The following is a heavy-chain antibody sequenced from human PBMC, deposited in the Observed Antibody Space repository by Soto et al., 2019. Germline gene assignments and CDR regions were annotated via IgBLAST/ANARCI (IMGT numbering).Heavy chain of an antibody. V-gene: IGHV3-23*01. D-gene: IGHD3-10*01. CDR3: AKESYGSGSYRSYYYSYGMDV. CDR2: ISGSGGST. CDR1: GFTFSSYV. J-gene: IGHJ6*02. Sequence: GGSLRLSCAASGFTFSSYVMSWVRQAPGKGLEWVSAISGSGGSTYYADSVKGRFTISRDNSKNTLYLQMNSLRAEDTAVYYCAKESYGSGSYRSYYYSYGMDVWGQGTTVTVSS.